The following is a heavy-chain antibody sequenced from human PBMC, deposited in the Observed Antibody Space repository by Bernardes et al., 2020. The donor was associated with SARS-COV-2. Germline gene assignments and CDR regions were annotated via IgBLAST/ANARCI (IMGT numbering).Heavy chain of an antibody. Sequence: GGSLRLSCAASGFTFSDYYMSWIRQAPGKGLEGVSYISSNNSYTDYADSVKGRFTISRDNAKNSLYLQMNSLRADDTAVYYCARGSFGDYTHFDYWGQGTRVTVSS. CDR3: ARGSFGDYTHFDY. CDR2: ISSNNSYT. D-gene: IGHD4-17*01. J-gene: IGHJ4*02. V-gene: IGHV3-11*06. CDR1: GFTFSDYY.